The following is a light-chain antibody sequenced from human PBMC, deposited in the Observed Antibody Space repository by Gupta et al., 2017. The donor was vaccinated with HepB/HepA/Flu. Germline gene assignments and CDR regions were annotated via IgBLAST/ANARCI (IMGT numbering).Light chain of an antibody. V-gene: IGKV3-11*01. Sequence: EIVLPHSPATLSLSPGERATLSCRASQSVSSYLAWYQQKPGQAPRLLIYDASNRATGIPARFSGSGSGTDFTLTISSLEPEDFAVYYCQQRSNCPLTLGQGTKVEIK. CDR3: QQRSNCPLT. CDR2: DAS. J-gene: IGKJ2*01. CDR1: QSVSSY.